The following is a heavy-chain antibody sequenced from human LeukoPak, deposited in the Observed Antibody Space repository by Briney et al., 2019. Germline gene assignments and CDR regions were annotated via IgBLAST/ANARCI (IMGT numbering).Heavy chain of an antibody. CDR3: ARSWDNWNFFDY. CDR1: GGSISSGSYY. D-gene: IGHD1-20*01. J-gene: IGHJ4*02. V-gene: IGHV4-61*02. Sequence: SQTLSLTCTVSGGSISSGSYYWSWIRQPAGKGLEWIGRIYTSGSTNYNPSLKSRVTISVDTSKNQFSLKLSSETAADTAVYYCARSWDNWNFFDYWGQGTLVTVSS. CDR2: IYTSGST.